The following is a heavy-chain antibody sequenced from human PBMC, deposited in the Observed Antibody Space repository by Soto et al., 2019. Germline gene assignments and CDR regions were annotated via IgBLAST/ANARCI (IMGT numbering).Heavy chain of an antibody. J-gene: IGHJ6*02. CDR2: ISYDGSHE. D-gene: IGHD2-15*01. CDR3: ARGGYCSDRSCHSDYYGMDV. V-gene: IGHV3-30-3*01. CDR1: VFNFNYYP. Sequence: GYLRLSCSASVFNFNYYPIHWVRQAPGKGLEWVALISYDGSHEYYADSVKGRFSLSRDNSKNTLYLQMNSLKTEDTAVYYCARGGYCSDRSCHSDYYGMDVWGQVTTSTVPS.